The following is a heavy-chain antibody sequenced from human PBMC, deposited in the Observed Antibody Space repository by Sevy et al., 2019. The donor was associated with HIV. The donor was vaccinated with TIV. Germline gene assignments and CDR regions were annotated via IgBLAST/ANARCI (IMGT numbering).Heavy chain of an antibody. D-gene: IGHD3-10*01. CDR2: IYYSGST. CDR1: GDSISNYY. CDR3: ARGASGYFDPLDY. Sequence: SETLSLTCSVSGDSISNYYWNWIRQPPGKGLEWIAYIYYSGSTNYNPSLKSRVTISVDTSKNQFSLKLSSVTAAETAVYYCARGASGYFDPLDYWGQGTLVTVSS. V-gene: IGHV4-59*01. J-gene: IGHJ4*02.